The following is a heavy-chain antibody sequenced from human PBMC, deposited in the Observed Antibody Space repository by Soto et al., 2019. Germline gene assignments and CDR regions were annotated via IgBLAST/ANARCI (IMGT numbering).Heavy chain of an antibody. J-gene: IGHJ4*02. CDR3: ARASRSSGWLDFDY. CDR1: GGSISSYY. V-gene: IGHV4-59*01. Sequence: ETLSLTCTVSGGSISSYYWSWIRQPPGKGLEWIGYIYYSGSTNYNPSLKSRVTISVDTSKNQFSLKLSSVTAADTAVYYCARASRSSGWLDFDYWGQGTLVTVSS. CDR2: IYYSGST. D-gene: IGHD6-19*01.